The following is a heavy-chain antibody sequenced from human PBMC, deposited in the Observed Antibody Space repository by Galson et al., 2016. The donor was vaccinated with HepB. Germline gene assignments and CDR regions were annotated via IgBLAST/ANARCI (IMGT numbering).Heavy chain of an antibody. Sequence: SVKVSCKASGYTFSTYAIHWVRQAPGQSLEWMGWVNGGNGNTKCSHKFQGRVSFTSDTSASTAYMELSSLRSEDTALFYCARGSDVTCRGGDCTLDYWGQGTLVTVSS. CDR3: ARGSDVTCRGGDCTLDY. V-gene: IGHV1-3*01. D-gene: IGHD2-21*02. CDR2: VNGGNGNT. J-gene: IGHJ4*02. CDR1: GYTFSTYA.